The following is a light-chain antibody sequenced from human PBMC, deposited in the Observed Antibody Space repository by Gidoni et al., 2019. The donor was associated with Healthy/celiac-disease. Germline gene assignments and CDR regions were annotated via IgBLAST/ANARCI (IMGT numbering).Light chain of an antibody. CDR2: DAS. J-gene: IGKJ1*01. Sequence: IVLTQSPATLSLSPGERATLSCRASQSVSSYLAWYHQKPGQAPRLLIYDASSRATGIPARFSGSGSGTDFTLTISSLEPEDFAVYYCQQRSNWPRTFGQGTKVEIK. CDR3: QQRSNWPRT. CDR1: QSVSSY. V-gene: IGKV3-11*01.